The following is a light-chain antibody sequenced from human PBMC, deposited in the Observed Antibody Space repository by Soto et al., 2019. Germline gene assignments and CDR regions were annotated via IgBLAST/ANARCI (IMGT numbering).Light chain of an antibody. CDR3: QSYDSSLSASYV. Sequence: QAVVTQPPSVSGAPGQRVTISCTGSSSNIGAGYEVHWYQHLPGKAPKLLIYGNTNRPSGVPDRFSGSKSGTSASLAITGLQAEDEADYYCQSYDSSLSASYVFGGVTKLTVL. CDR1: SSNIGAGYE. CDR2: GNT. J-gene: IGLJ1*01. V-gene: IGLV1-40*01.